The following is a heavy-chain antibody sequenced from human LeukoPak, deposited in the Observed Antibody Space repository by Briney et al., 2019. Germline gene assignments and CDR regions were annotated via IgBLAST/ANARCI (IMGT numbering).Heavy chain of an antibody. V-gene: IGHV1-8*01. CDR1: GYTFTSYD. J-gene: IGHJ6*02. Sequence: ASVKVSCKASGYTFTSYDINWVRQATGQGLEWMGWMNPNSGNTGYAQKFQGRVTMTRNTSISTAYMELSSLRSEDTAVYYCVRADLPYYGMDVWGQGTTVTVSS. CDR3: VRADLPYYGMDV. CDR2: MNPNSGNT.